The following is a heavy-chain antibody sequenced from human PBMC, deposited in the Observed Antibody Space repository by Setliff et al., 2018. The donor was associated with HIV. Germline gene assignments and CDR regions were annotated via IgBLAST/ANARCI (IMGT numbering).Heavy chain of an antibody. CDR2: ISAYNGNR. D-gene: IGHD6-13*01. J-gene: IGHJ4*02. CDR1: GYTFTSYG. CDR3: TSDITAAGKGGN. V-gene: IGHV1-18*01. Sequence: ASVKVSCKASGYTFTSYGISWVRQAPGQGLEWMGWISAYNGNRRYRQTFQDRITMTTETSTSTAYLELRNLRSDDTAVYFCTSDITAAGKGGNWGQGTLVTVSS.